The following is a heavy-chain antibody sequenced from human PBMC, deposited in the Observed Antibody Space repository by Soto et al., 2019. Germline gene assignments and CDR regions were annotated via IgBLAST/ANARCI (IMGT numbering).Heavy chain of an antibody. Sequence: GGSLRLSCAASGFTFSGSAMHWVRQASGKGLEWVGRIRSKANSYATAYAASVKGRFTISRDDSKNTAYLQMNSLKTEDTAVYYCTRLIGSWYPRFGPWGQGTLVTVSS. CDR3: TRLIGSWYPRFGP. CDR2: IRSKANSYAT. J-gene: IGHJ5*02. CDR1: GFTFSGSA. D-gene: IGHD6-13*01. V-gene: IGHV3-73*01.